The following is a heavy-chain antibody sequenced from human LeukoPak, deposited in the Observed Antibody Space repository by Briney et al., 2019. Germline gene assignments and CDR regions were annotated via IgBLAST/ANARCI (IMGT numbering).Heavy chain of an antibody. V-gene: IGHV3-53*05. J-gene: IGHJ4*02. CDR2: IYSGGST. CDR1: GFTVSSNY. D-gene: IGHD3-10*01. Sequence: GGSLRLSCAASGFTVSSNYMSWVRQAPGKGLEWVSVIYSGGSTYYADSVKGRFTISRDNAKNSLYLQMNSLRAEDTALYYCAKGMVRGVIITPFDYWGQGTLVTVSS. CDR3: AKGMVRGVIITPFDY.